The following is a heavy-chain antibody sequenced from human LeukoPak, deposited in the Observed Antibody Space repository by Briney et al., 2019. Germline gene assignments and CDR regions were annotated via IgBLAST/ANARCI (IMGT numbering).Heavy chain of an antibody. CDR3: ARDYYYDSSGHYRGYYFDY. V-gene: IGHV1-18*01. CDR2: ISPYNGNT. Sequence: VAAVKVSCKASGYTFISYGVSWVRHAPGQGREWMGWISPYNGNTKYAQKFQGRVTMTTDTSTSTAYMELRSLRSDDTAMYYCARDYYYDSSGHYRGYYFDYWGQGTLVTVSS. D-gene: IGHD3-22*01. CDR1: GYTFISYG. J-gene: IGHJ4*02.